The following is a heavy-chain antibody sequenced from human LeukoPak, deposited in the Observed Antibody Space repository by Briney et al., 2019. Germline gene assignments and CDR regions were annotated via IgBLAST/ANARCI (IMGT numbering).Heavy chain of an antibody. CDR3: ATEGAYCGGDCHDAFDI. CDR1: GYTLTELS. V-gene: IGHV1-24*01. CDR2: FNPEDGET. Sequence: GASVTVSCTVSGYTLTELSMHWVRQAPGKGLDWMGGFNPEDGETIYAQKFQGRVTMTEDTSTDTAYMELSSLRSEDTAVYYCATEGAYCGGDCHDAFDIWGQGTMVTVSS. D-gene: IGHD2-21*02. J-gene: IGHJ3*02.